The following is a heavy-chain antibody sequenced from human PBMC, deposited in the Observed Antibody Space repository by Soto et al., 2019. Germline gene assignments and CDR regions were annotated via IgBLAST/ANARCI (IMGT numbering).Heavy chain of an antibody. CDR1: GYTFTGYY. CDR3: AREVRYYGMDV. Sequence: QVQLVQSGAEVKKPGASVKVSCKASGYTFTGYYMHWVRQAPGQGLEWMGWINPNSGGTNYAQKVQGWGTRTRDASSSTAYMELSRLRSDDTAGDYCAREVRYYGMDVWGQGTTVTVSS. CDR2: INPNSGGT. V-gene: IGHV1-2*04. J-gene: IGHJ6*02.